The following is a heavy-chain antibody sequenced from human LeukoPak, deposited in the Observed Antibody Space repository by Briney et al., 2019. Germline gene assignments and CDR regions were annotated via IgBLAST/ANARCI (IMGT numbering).Heavy chain of an antibody. CDR3: ARSYIPSRNQLSVVVTAIDY. J-gene: IGHJ4*02. CDR2: ISSNGGST. V-gene: IGHV3-64*01. D-gene: IGHD2-21*02. Sequence: TGGSLRLSCAASGFTFSSYAMHSVRQAPGKGLEYVSAISSNGGSTYYAKSVKGRVTISRDNSKNTLYLQMGSLRAEDMAVYYCARSYIPSRNQLSVVVTAIDYWGQGTLVTVSS. CDR1: GFTFSSYA.